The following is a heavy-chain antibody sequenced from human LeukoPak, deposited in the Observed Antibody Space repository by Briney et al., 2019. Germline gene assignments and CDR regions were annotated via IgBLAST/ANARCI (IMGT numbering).Heavy chain of an antibody. V-gene: IGHV3-23*01. J-gene: IGHJ4*02. CDR2: ISGSGGST. Sequence: GGSLRLSCAAFGFTFSSYAMSWVRQAPGKGLEWVSAISGSGGSTYYADSVKGRFTISRDNSKNTLYLQMNSLRAEDTAVYYCAKVPTSSGSFDYWGQGTLVTVSS. CDR3: AKVPTSSGSFDY. D-gene: IGHD6-19*01. CDR1: GFTFSSYA.